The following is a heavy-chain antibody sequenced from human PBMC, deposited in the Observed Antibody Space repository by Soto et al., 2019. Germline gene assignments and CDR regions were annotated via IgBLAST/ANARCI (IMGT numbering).Heavy chain of an antibody. CDR1: GYTFTSYY. J-gene: IGHJ6*02. V-gene: IGHV1-46*01. Sequence: ASVKVSCKASGYTFTSYYMHWVRQAPGQRLEWMGIINPSGGSTSYAQKFQGRVTMTRDTSTSTVYMELSSLRSEDTAVYYCARYVRLYSSSWTDFYYYYYGMDVWGQGTTVTVSS. CDR3: ARYVRLYSSSWTDFYYYYYGMDV. CDR2: INPSGGST. D-gene: IGHD6-13*01.